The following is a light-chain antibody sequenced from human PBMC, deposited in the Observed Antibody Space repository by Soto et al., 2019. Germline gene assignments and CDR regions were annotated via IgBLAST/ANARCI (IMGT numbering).Light chain of an antibody. Sequence: EIVLTLSPGILSLSPGDRATLSCRTSQSVSANYLAWYQQQKPGQAPRLLIYGASSRAPGVPDRFSGSGSGTDFTLAISRLEPEDFVVYYCQHYGDSSWTFGQGTKVEI. V-gene: IGKV3-20*01. CDR3: QHYGDSSWT. J-gene: IGKJ1*01. CDR2: GAS. CDR1: QSVSANY.